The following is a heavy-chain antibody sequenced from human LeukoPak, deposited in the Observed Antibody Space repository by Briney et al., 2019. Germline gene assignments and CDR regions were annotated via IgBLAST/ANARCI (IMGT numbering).Heavy chain of an antibody. CDR2: LYFSGTT. J-gene: IGHJ4*02. Sequence: SETLSLTCTVSGASINTTGFYWGWVRQPPGKGLEWIGALYFSGTTYTNPSLKSRLTLSVDTSKNQFSLRLNSVTAADTAVYYCAQLDSWGLGTLVTVSS. CDR1: GASINTTGFY. V-gene: IGHV4-39*01. CDR3: AQLDS.